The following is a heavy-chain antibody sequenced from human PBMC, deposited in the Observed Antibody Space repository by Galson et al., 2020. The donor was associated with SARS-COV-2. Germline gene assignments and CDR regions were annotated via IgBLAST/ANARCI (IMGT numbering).Heavy chain of an antibody. D-gene: IGHD3-22*01. V-gene: IGHV3-30-3*01. CDR3: ARDYYDSSGYSYPSGFQH. CDR2: ISYDGSNK. J-gene: IGHJ1*01. Sequence: TGGSLRLSCAASGFTFSSYAMHWVRQAPGKGLEWVAVISYDGSNKYYADSVKGRFTISRDNSKNTLYLQMNSLRAEDTAVYYCARDYYDSSGYSYPSGFQHWGQGTLVTVSS. CDR1: GFTFSSYA.